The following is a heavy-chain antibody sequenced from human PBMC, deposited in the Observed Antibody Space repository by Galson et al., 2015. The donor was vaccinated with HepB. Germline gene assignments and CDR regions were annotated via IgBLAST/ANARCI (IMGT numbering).Heavy chain of an antibody. D-gene: IGHD6-13*01. CDR3: ARAGDSSRRGFDP. CDR2: ISSSSSYT. J-gene: IGHJ5*02. Sequence: SLRLSCAASGFTFSDYYMSWIRQAPGKGLEWVSYISSSSSYTNYADSVKGRFTISRDNAKNSLYLQMNSLRAEDTAVYHCARAGDSSRRGFDPWGQGTLVTVSS. V-gene: IGHV3-11*06. CDR1: GFTFSDYY.